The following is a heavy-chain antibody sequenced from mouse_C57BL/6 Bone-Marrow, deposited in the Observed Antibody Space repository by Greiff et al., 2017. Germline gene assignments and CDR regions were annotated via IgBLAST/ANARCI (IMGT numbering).Heavy chain of an antibody. V-gene: IGHV1-82*01. Sequence: QFQLQQSGPELVQPGASVQISCKASGYAFSSSWMNWVKQRPGKGLEWIGRIYPGDGDTNYNGKFKGKATLTADKSSSTAYMQLSSLTSEDSAVYFCARKAMDYWGQGTSVTVSS. CDR1: GYAFSSSW. CDR2: IYPGDGDT. CDR3: ARKAMDY. J-gene: IGHJ4*01.